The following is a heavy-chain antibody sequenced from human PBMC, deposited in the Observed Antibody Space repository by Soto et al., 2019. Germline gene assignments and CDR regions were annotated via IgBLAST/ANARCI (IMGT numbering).Heavy chain of an antibody. CDR1: GGTFSSYA. V-gene: IGHV1-69*04. Sequence: ASVKVSCKASGGTFSSYAISWVRQAPGQGLEWMGRIIPILGIANYAQKFQGRVTITADKSTSTAYMELSSLRSEDTAVYYCAREPRPDGGSLLPYYFDYWGQGTLVTVSS. CDR2: IIPILGIA. D-gene: IGHD1-26*01. CDR3: AREPRPDGGSLLPYYFDY. J-gene: IGHJ4*02.